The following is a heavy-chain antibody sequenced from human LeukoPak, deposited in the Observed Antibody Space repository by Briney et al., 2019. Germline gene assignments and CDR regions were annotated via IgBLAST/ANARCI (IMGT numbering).Heavy chain of an antibody. Sequence: GGSLRLSCAASGFTFSSYRMNWVRQAPGKGLEWVSGINWNGGSTGYADSVKGRFTISRDNAKNSLYLHMNSLRAEDTALYYCAKTKALGYCSSTSCYTEGPPYYFDYWGQGTLATVSS. CDR1: GFTFSSYR. CDR2: INWNGGST. CDR3: AKTKALGYCSSTSCYTEGPPYYFDY. D-gene: IGHD2-2*02. J-gene: IGHJ4*02. V-gene: IGHV3-20*04.